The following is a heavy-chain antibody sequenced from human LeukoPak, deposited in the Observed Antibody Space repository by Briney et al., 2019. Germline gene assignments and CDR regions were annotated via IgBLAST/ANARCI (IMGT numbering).Heavy chain of an antibody. CDR2: ISSSSSYI. D-gene: IGHD6-19*01. CDR3: ARAGAVAGLTDFDY. Sequence: GGSLRLSCAASGFTFSSYSMNWVRQAPGKGLEWVSSISSSSSYIYYADSVKGRFTISRDNAKNSLYLQMNSLRAEDTAVYYCARAGAVAGLTDFDYWGQGTLVTVSS. J-gene: IGHJ4*02. V-gene: IGHV3-21*01. CDR1: GFTFSSYS.